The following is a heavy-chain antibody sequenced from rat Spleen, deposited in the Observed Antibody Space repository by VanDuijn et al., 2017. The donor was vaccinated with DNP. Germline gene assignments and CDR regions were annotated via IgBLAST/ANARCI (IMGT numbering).Heavy chain of an antibody. CDR3: XRXXXYNXXXAMXX. CDR1: GYSITSSYR. J-gene: IGHJ4*01. V-gene: IGHV3-3*01. Sequence: EVQLQESGPGLVKPSQSLSFTCSVTGYSITSSYRWNWIRKFPGNKLEWMGSVNSAGNTTYNPSLKSRISITRDTSKNQFFLPLNSXXTEXTXTYXXXRXXXYNXXXAMXXXGQGTSXXVSS. D-gene: IGHD1-10*01. CDR2: VNSAGNT.